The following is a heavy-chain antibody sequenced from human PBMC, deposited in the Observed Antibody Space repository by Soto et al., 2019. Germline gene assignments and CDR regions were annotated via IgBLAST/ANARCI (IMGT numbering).Heavy chain of an antibody. Sequence: QVQLVQSGAEVKKPGASVKVSCKASGYTFTSYDINWVRQATGQGLEWMGWMNPNSGNTGYAQKFQGRVTMTRNTSIITAYMELSSLRSEDTAVYYCERRYCSGGSCYPLDYYYGMDVWCPGTTVTVSS. CDR3: ERRYCSGGSCYPLDYYYGMDV. CDR1: GYTFTSYD. D-gene: IGHD2-15*01. CDR2: MNPNSGNT. J-gene: IGHJ6*02. V-gene: IGHV1-8*01.